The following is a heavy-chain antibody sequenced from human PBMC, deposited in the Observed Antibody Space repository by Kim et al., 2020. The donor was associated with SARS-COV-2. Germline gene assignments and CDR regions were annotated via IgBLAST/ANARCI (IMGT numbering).Heavy chain of an antibody. D-gene: IGHD6-13*01. CDR2: ISGRGSDT. CDR1: GFSFSSYG. J-gene: IGHJ6*02. V-gene: IGHV3-23*01. CDR3: AKERQQLTRYYYFYGMDV. Sequence: GGSLRLSCAASGFSFSSYGMSWVRQGPGKGLEWVSSISGRGSDTHYADSVKGRFTISRDNSKNTLYLQMNSLRADDTAIYFCAKERQQLTRYYYFYGMDVWRQGTTVTVSS.